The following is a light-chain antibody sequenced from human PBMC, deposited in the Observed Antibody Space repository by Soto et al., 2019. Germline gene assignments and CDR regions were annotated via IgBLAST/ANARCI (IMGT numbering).Light chain of an antibody. V-gene: IGKV3D-20*02. J-gene: IGKJ4*01. CDR3: QQRFNWPLT. CDR2: DTS. Sequence: EIVMTQSPAPLSVSPGERSTLSCRASQSVSSSYLAWYQQKPGQAPRLLIYDTSNRATGIPARFSGSGSGTDFTLTISSLEPEDFAVYYCQQRFNWPLTFGGGTKVDIK. CDR1: QSVSSSY.